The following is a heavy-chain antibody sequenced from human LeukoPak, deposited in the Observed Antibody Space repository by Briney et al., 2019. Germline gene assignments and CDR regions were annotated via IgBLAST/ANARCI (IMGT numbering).Heavy chain of an antibody. J-gene: IGHJ5*02. CDR2: ISAYNGNT. Sequence: ASVKVSCKASGYTFTSYGISWVRQAPGQGLEWMGWISAYNGNTNYAQKLQGRVTMTTDTSTSTAYMELRSLRSDDTAVYYCARDNRGRPIVVVPTAWFDPWGQGTLVTVPS. CDR1: GYTFTSYG. CDR3: ARDNRGRPIVVVPTAWFDP. D-gene: IGHD2-2*01. V-gene: IGHV1-18*01.